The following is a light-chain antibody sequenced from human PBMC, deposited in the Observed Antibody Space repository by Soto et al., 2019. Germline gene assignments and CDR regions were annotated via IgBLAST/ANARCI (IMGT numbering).Light chain of an antibody. CDR3: QQYVSSLSIT. CDR1: RSVSSSF. Sequence: EIVLTQSPGTLSLSPGERATLSCRASRSVSSSFLAWYQQKPGQAPRLLIYGASSRATGIPDRFSGSGSGTAFTLTISRLEPEDFAVYYCQQYVSSLSITFGQGTRLEIK. CDR2: GAS. V-gene: IGKV3-20*01. J-gene: IGKJ5*01.